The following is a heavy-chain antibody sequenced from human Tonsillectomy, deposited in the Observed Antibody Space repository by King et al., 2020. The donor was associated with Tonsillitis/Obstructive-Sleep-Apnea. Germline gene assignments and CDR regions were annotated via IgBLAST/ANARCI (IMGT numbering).Heavy chain of an antibody. CDR1: GYTFTNYG. CDR3: ARDSVSHYYDSSGYYSFIY. V-gene: IGHV1-18*01. J-gene: IGHJ4*02. Sequence: QLQLVQSGAEVKKPGASVKVSCKASGYTFTNYGISWVRQAPGQGLEWMAWISAHNGHTNYAQKLQGRVTMTTDTSTSTAYMELRSLRSDDTAVYYCARDSVSHYYDSSGYYSFIYWRQGPLVTVSS. D-gene: IGHD3-22*01. CDR2: ISAHNGHT.